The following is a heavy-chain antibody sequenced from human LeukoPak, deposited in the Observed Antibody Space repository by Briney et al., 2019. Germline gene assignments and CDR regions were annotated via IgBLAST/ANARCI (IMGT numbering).Heavy chain of an antibody. CDR1: GFTFSDYS. V-gene: IGHV3-48*01. Sequence: GGSLRLSCAASGFTFSDYSMNWVRQAPGKGLEWIANTRGSGSGMGSGSYYAGAVQGRFTISRDNAKNSLYLQMSRLRAEDTAFYYCARDDNWGFDYWGQGALVTVSS. D-gene: IGHD7-27*01. CDR2: TRGSGSGMGSGS. CDR3: ARDDNWGFDY. J-gene: IGHJ4*02.